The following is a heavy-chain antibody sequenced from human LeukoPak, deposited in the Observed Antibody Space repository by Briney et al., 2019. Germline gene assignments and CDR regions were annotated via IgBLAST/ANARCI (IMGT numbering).Heavy chain of an antibody. Sequence: PGGSLRLSCAASGFTFVNYVMRGVGRPPGWGRGGFSSISSSSSYIYYADSVKGRFTISRDNAKNSLYLQMNSLRAEDTAVYYCARVVTSYYYYMDVWGKGTTVTVSS. D-gene: IGHD5-18*01. CDR3: ARVVTSYYYYMDV. CDR2: ISSSSSYI. V-gene: IGHV3-21*01. CDR1: GFTFVNYV. J-gene: IGHJ6*03.